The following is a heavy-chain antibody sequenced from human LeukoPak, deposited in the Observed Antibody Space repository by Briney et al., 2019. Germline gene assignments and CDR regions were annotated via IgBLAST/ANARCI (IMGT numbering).Heavy chain of an antibody. Sequence: SETLSLTCTVSGGSISGYYWSWIRQPPGKGLEWIGYIYSSGTTNYNPSLKSRVTISVDTSKNQFSLKLTSVTAADTAVYYCARAKRWENDAFDIWGQGTLVTVAS. CDR1: GGSISGYY. V-gene: IGHV4-59*01. J-gene: IGHJ3*02. D-gene: IGHD1-26*01. CDR3: ARAKRWENDAFDI. CDR2: IYSSGTT.